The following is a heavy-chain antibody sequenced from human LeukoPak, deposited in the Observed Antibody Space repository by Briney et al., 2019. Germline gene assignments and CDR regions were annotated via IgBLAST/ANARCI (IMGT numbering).Heavy chain of an antibody. D-gene: IGHD2/OR15-2a*01. J-gene: IGHJ3*02. CDR3: AGTVFLVTLALIDAFDI. Sequence: SVKASCKASGGTFISYAISWVGQAPGQGLEWMGGIFPIVGTAHYAQKFQGRVTITADESTSTAYMELSSLRSEDTAVYYCAGTVFLVTLALIDAFDIWGQGTMVTVSS. CDR1: GGTFISYA. V-gene: IGHV1-69*13. CDR2: IFPIVGTA.